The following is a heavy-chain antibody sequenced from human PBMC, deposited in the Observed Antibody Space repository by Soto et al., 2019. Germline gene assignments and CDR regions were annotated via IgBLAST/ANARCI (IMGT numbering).Heavy chain of an antibody. D-gene: IGHD3-3*02. CDR1: GYSFTSFG. CDR2: ISAYDGKT. J-gene: IGHJ6*02. V-gene: IGHV1-18*01. Sequence: QAHLVQSGGEVKKPGASVKVSCKASGYSFTSFGISWVRQAPGQGLEWVGWISAYDGKTNYGQIFQGRVNMITDTSTTTTFMELRSLKSDDTAVYFCARRSRGKNHFYEDYFYDMDVWGQGTTVTVSS. CDR3: ARRSRGKNHFYEDYFYDMDV.